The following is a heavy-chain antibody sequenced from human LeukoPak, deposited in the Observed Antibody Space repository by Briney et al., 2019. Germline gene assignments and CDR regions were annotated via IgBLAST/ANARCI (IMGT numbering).Heavy chain of an antibody. Sequence: ASVKVSFKTSGYTFTGYYIHWVRQAPGQGLEWMGWINPNNGGTNYAQKFQGRVTMTRDTSISTAYMELTRLRSDDTAVYYCARDRYTSSWTTAFDYWGQGTLVTVSS. V-gene: IGHV1-2*02. J-gene: IGHJ4*02. CDR2: INPNNGGT. CDR1: GYTFTGYY. CDR3: ARDRYTSSWTTAFDY. D-gene: IGHD6-13*01.